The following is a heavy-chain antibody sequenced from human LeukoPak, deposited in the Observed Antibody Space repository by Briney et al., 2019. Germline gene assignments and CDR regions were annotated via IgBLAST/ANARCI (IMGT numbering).Heavy chain of an antibody. V-gene: IGHV3-66*01. D-gene: IGHD2-21*02. CDR3: ARDRGTIVVVAAIPRGWFDP. CDR1: GFTVSNNY. Sequence: GGSLRLSCAASGFTVSNNYMSWDRQAPGKGLEWVSIIYSGGTTYYADSVKGRFTISRDNSKNTLYLQMNSLRAEDTAVYYCARDRGTIVVVAAIPRGWFDPWGQRTLVTVSS. CDR2: IYSGGTT. J-gene: IGHJ5*02.